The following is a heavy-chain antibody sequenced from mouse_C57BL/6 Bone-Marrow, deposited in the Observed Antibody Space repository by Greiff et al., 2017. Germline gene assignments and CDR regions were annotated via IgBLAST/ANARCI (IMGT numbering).Heavy chain of an antibody. J-gene: IGHJ3*01. CDR1: GFTFSSYG. V-gene: IGHV5-6*01. CDR2: ISSGGSYT. D-gene: IGHD1-1*01. CDR3: ARHRGYCSSIAY. Sequence: EVKLVESGGDLVKPGGSLKLSCAASGFTFSSYGMSWVRQTPDKRLEWVATISSGGSYTYYPDSVKGRFTISRDNAKNTLYLQMSSLKSEDTAIYYCARHRGYCSSIAYWGQGTLVTVSA.